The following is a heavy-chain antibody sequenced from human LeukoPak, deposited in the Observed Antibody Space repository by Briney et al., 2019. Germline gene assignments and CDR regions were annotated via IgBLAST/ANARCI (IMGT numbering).Heavy chain of an antibody. V-gene: IGHV3-21*01. J-gene: IGHJ4*02. CDR3: ASPRGY. CDR2: ISSSSSYI. Sequence: PGGSLRLSCAASGFTFSSYSMNWVRQAPGKGLEWVSSISSSSSYIYHADSVKGRFTISRDNAKNSLYLQMNSLRAEDTAVYYCASPRGYWGQGTLVTVSS. CDR1: GFTFSSYS. D-gene: IGHD1-26*01.